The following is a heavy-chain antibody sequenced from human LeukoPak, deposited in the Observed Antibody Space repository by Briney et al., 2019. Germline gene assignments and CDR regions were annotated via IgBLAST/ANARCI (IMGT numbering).Heavy chain of an antibody. CDR2: VSDSGDTT. CDR1: GFTFSSYA. V-gene: IGHV3-23*01. J-gene: IGHJ4*02. D-gene: IGHD7-27*01. Sequence: GGSLRLSCAASGFTFSSYAMSWVRQAPGKGLEWVSAVSDSGDTTYYADSVKGRFTISRDNSKNTLYLQMNSLRAEDTAVYYCAKDFSTGEDYWGQGTLVTVSS. CDR3: AKDFSTGEDY.